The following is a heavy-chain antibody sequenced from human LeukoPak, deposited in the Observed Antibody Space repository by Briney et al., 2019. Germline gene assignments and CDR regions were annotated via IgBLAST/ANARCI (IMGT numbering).Heavy chain of an antibody. CDR2: ISGRGGST. D-gene: IGHD3-22*01. CDR3: ARPGVSYYDSSGYYDY. Sequence: PGGSLRLSCAASGFTLSSYAMRWVRQARGKGVEGGSAISGRGGSTYYADSVKGRFTISRDNSKNTVYVQMNRLRGEDTAVYYCARPGVSYYDSSGYYDYWGQGTLVTVSS. CDR1: GFTLSSYA. J-gene: IGHJ4*02. V-gene: IGHV3-23*01.